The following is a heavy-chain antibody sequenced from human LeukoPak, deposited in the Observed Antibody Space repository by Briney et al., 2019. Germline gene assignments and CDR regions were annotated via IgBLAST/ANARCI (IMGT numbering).Heavy chain of an antibody. CDR1: GRSISSGVYY. J-gene: IGHJ3*02. V-gene: IGHV4-31*03. D-gene: IGHD3-22*01. CDR2: IYYSGST. Sequence: PSQTLSLTCTVSGRSISSGVYYWSWIGQHPGKGLEWIGYIYYSGSTYYNPTLKSRVTISVDTSKNQFSLKLSSVTATDTAVYYCARGSLTYYDSSGYYYRAFDIWGQGTMVTVSS. CDR3: ARGSLTYYDSSGYYYRAFDI.